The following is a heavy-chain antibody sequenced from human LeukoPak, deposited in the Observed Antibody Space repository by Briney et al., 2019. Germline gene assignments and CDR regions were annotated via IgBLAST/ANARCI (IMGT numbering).Heavy chain of an antibody. V-gene: IGHV3-23*01. J-gene: IGHJ4*02. CDR1: GFTFSSIA. D-gene: IGHD1-26*01. Sequence: GGSLRLSCAASGFTFSSIAMSWVRQAPDKGLEWVSTISGSGGGTYYADSVKGRFTISRDDSKNTLYLQMNSLRADDTAVYYCAKDLGRYRNNFFDYWGQGNLVTVFS. CDR2: ISGSGGGT. CDR3: AKDLGRYRNNFFDY.